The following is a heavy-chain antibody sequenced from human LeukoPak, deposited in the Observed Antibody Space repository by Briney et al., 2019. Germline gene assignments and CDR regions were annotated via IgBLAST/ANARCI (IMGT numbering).Heavy chain of an antibody. CDR3: ARIGDSSGEFDY. D-gene: IGHD3-22*01. Sequence: GGSLRLSCAASGFTFSSYAMSWVRQAPGKGLEWVSAISGSGGSTYYADSVKGRFTISRDNSKNTLYLQMNSLRAEDTAVYYCARIGDSSGEFDYWGQGTLVTVSS. CDR2: ISGSGGST. CDR1: GFTFSSYA. V-gene: IGHV3-23*01. J-gene: IGHJ4*02.